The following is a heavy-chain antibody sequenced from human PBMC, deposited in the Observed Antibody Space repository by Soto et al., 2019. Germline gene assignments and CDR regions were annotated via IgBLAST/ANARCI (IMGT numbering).Heavy chain of an antibody. Sequence: TSETLSLTCTVSGGSISSGDYYWSWIRQPPGKGLEWIGYIYYSGSTYYNPSLKSRVTISVDTSKNQFSLKLSSVTAADTAVYYCARWKPFGGPFDYWGQGTLVTVSS. D-gene: IGHD3-16*01. V-gene: IGHV4-30-4*01. CDR1: GGSISSGDYY. CDR3: ARWKPFGGPFDY. J-gene: IGHJ4*02. CDR2: IYYSGST.